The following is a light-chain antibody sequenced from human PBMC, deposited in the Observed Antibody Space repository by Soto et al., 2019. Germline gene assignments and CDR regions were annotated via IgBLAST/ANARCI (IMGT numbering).Light chain of an antibody. V-gene: IGLV2-14*01. J-gene: IGLJ2*01. CDR3: SSYTSRSTVV. CDR2: EVA. CDR1: SNDVGGQKY. Sequence: QSALTQPASVSGSPGQSISISCTGTSNDVGGQKYVSWYQQHPGKAPKLIIYEVANRPSGVSDRFSASKSGNTASLTISGLQADDEADYYCSSYTSRSTVVFGGGTKLTFL.